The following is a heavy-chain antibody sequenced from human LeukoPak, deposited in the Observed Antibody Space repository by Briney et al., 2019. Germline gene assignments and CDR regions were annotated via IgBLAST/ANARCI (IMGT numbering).Heavy chain of an antibody. V-gene: IGHV3-53*01. J-gene: IGHJ4*02. Sequence: GGSLRLSCAASGFTVSDNYISWVRQAPGKGLEWVSVIYSGGSTKYADSVKARFTISRDNSKNTVYLQMNSLRADDTAVYYCARATLDNWGQGTLVTVSP. CDR1: GFTVSDNY. CDR2: IYSGGST. CDR3: ARATLDN.